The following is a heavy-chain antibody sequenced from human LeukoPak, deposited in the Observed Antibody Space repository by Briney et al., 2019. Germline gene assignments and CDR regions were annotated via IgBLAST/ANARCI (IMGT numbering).Heavy chain of an antibody. CDR2: IYYSGSP. J-gene: IGHJ4*02. Sequence: PSETLSLTCTVSGGSISSSSYYWGWIRQPPGKGLEWIGSIYYSGSPYYNPSLKSRVTISVDTSNNQFSLKLTSVTAADTAVYYCARQSSNSLYFEYWGQGTLVIVSS. CDR1: GGSISSSSYY. D-gene: IGHD6-6*01. CDR3: ARQSSNSLYFEY. V-gene: IGHV4-39*01.